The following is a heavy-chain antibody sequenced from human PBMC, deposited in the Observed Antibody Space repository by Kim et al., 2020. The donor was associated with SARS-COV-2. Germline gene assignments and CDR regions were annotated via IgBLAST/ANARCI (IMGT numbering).Heavy chain of an antibody. CDR1: GYAFTGHF. D-gene: IGHD1-7*01. CDR2: ISPYSGNS. Sequence: ASVKVSCKTSGYAFTGHFLHWVRQAPGQGLEWMGRISPYSGNSNYAQKFEGRIIMTRDTSTGTVYMEVRSLTSDDTAIYFCARDPSPNYAVDIWGQGTLITVSS. CDR3: ARDPSPNYAVDI. V-gene: IGHV1-2*06. J-gene: IGHJ3*02.